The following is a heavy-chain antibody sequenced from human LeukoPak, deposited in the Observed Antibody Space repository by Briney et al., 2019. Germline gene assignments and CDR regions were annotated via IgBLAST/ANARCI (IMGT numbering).Heavy chain of an antibody. V-gene: IGHV4-34*01. J-gene: IGHJ4*02. CDR1: GGSFSGYY. CDR3: ARVSRSSSREDY. D-gene: IGHD6-6*01. Sequence: SETLSLTCAVYGGSFSGYYWSWIRQPPGKGLEWIGEINHSGSTNYNPSLKSRVTISVDTSKNQFSLKLSSVTAANTAVYYCARVSRSSSREDYWGQGTLVTVSS. CDR2: INHSGST.